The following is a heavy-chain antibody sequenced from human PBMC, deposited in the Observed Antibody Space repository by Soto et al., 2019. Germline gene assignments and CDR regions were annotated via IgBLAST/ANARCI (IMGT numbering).Heavy chain of an antibody. Sequence: QITLKESGPTLVKPTQTLTLTCTFSGFSLSTSGVGVGWIRQPPGKALEWLALIYWDDDKRYSPSLKSRLTITKDTSKIQVVLTMTNMDPVDTATYYCAHRDGYNKGWYFDLWGRGTLVTVSS. CDR1: GFSLSTSGVG. V-gene: IGHV2-5*02. CDR3: AHRDGYNKGWYFDL. J-gene: IGHJ2*01. CDR2: IYWDDDK. D-gene: IGHD5-12*01.